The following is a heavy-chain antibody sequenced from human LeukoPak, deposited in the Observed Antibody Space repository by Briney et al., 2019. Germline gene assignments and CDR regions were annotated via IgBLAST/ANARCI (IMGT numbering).Heavy chain of an antibody. CDR2: IYPGDSDT. V-gene: IGHV5-51*01. Sequence: GESLKISCKGSGYSFSSYWIGWVRQMPGKGLEWMGIIYPGDSDTRYSPSFLGQVTISADKSISTAYLQWSSLTASDTAMYYCARHRPYSSGWRHFDYWGQGTLVTVSS. D-gene: IGHD6-19*01. CDR1: GYSFSSYW. J-gene: IGHJ4*02. CDR3: ARHRPYSSGWRHFDY.